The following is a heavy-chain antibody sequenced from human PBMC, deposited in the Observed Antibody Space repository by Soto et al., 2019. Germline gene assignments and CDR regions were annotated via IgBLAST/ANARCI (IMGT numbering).Heavy chain of an antibody. CDR3: ARDPGGGYTSYWYFDL. Sequence: QLQLQESGPGLVKPSETLSLTCTVSGGSISSSSYYWGWIRQPPGKGLEWIGSIYYSGSTNYNPSLKSRVTISVDTSKNQFSLKLSSVTAADTAVYYCARDPGGGYTSYWYFDLWGRGTLVTVSS. V-gene: IGHV4-39*07. CDR2: IYYSGST. J-gene: IGHJ2*01. D-gene: IGHD5-12*01. CDR1: GGSISSSSYY.